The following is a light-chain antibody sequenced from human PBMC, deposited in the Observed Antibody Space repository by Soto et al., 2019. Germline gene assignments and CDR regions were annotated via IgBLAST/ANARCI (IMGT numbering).Light chain of an antibody. V-gene: IGKV1-9*01. CDR3: QQLDAYPIT. J-gene: IGKJ5*01. CDR2: AAS. Sequence: DIQLTQSPSFLSASVGDRVTITCRASQGFSTYLAWYQQRPGKAPKLLIYAASTLQSGVPSRFSGSGSGTEFTLTISSLQPEDFATYYCQQLDAYPITFGQGTRLEIK. CDR1: QGFSTY.